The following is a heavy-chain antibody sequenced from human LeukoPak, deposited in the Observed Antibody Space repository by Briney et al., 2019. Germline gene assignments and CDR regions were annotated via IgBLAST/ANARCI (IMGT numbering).Heavy chain of an antibody. J-gene: IGHJ4*02. CDR2: IYYSGST. CDR1: GGSISSSSYY. CDR3: ATGGGPGWFGELFRGYFFDY. V-gene: IGHV4-39*07. Sequence: SETLSLTCTVSGGSISSSSYYWGWIRQPPGKGLEWIGSIYYSGSTYYNPSLKSRVTISVDTSKNQFSLKLSSVTAADTAVYYCATGGGPGWFGELFRGYFFDYWGQGTLVTVSS. D-gene: IGHD3-10*01.